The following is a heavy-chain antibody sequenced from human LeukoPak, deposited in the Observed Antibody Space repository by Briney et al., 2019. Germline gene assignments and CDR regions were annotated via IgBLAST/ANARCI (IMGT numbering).Heavy chain of an antibody. V-gene: IGHV4-59*01. Sequence: SETLSLTCTVSGGSISNYYWSWIRQPAGKGLEWIGYIYYSGSTNYNPSLKSRVTISVDTSKNQFSLKLSSVTAADTAVYYCARGDGYDFHMDVWGKGTTVTVSS. D-gene: IGHD5-12*01. CDR1: GGSISNYY. CDR3: ARGDGYDFHMDV. CDR2: IYYSGST. J-gene: IGHJ6*03.